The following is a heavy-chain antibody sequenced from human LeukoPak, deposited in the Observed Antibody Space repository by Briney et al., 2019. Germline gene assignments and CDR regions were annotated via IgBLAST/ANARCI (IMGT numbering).Heavy chain of an antibody. J-gene: IGHJ2*01. CDR3: AKDIRDSGYDSNPSWYFDL. Sequence: PGGSLRLSCAASGFTYDDYAMHWLRQAPGKGLEWVSLISWDGGSTYYADSVKGRFTISRDNSKNSLYLQMDSLRAEDTALYYCAKDIRDSGYDSNPSWYFDLWGRGTLVTVSS. D-gene: IGHD5-12*01. CDR1: GFTYDDYA. CDR2: ISWDGGST. V-gene: IGHV3-43D*03.